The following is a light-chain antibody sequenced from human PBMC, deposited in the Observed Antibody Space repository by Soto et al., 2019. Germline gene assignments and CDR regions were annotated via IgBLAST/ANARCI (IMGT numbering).Light chain of an antibody. J-gene: IGLJ3*02. CDR1: SSNIGAGYD. CDR3: QSYDSSLSGWV. CDR2: GSS. Sequence: QSVLTQPPSVSGAPGQRVTISCTGSSSNIGAGYDVHWYQQFPGTVPKVLIYGSSNRPSGVPDRFSGSTSGTSASLDITGLQAEDEADYYCQSYDSSLSGWVFGGGTKLTVL. V-gene: IGLV1-40*01.